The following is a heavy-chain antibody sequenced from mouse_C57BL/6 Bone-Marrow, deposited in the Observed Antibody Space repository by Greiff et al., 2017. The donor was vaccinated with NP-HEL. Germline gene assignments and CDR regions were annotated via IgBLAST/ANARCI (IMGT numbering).Heavy chain of an antibody. D-gene: IGHD1-1*01. Sequence: QVHVKQPGAELVKPGASVKLSCKASGYTFTSYWMQWVKQRPGQGLEWIGEIDPSDSYTNYNQKFKGKATSTVDTSYSTAYMQLSSLTSDDSAVYSCARREYYCSRGWYFDVWGTGTTVTVSS. CDR3: ARREYYCSRGWYFDV. J-gene: IGHJ1*03. CDR1: GYTFTSYW. V-gene: IGHV1-50*01. CDR2: IDPSDSYT.